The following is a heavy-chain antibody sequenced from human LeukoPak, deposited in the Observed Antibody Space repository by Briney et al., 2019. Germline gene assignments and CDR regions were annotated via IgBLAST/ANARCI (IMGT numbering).Heavy chain of an antibody. CDR1: GFTFSSYD. V-gene: IGHV3-30*03. CDR3: GGYHY. J-gene: IGHJ4*02. Sequence: GGSLRPSCAASGFTFSSYDMHWVRQAPGKGLEWVAVISYDGTNKYYADSVKGRFTISRDNSKNTLYLQMNSLRAEDTAVYYCGGYHYWGQGTLVTVSS. D-gene: IGHD6-13*01. CDR2: ISYDGTNK.